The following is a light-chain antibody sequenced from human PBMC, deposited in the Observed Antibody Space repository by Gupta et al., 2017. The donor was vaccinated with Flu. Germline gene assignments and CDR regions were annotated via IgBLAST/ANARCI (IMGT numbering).Light chain of an antibody. CDR3: QQRSTWPLT. Sequence: EILLTQSPDTLSLSQGERATLSCRASQSVSAFLAWYQQRPGQAPRLLIYDASKRATGIPARFSGSGSGTDFTLTISSLETEDFALYYCQQRSTWPLTFGGGTKVEIK. CDR1: QSVSAF. J-gene: IGKJ4*01. V-gene: IGKV3-11*01. CDR2: DAS.